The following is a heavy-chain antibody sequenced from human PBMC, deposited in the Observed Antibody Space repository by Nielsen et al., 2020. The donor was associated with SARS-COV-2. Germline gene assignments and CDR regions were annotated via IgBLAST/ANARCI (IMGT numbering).Heavy chain of an antibody. CDR2: IYYSGST. CDR3: ASWVVVPAAMIRRGYYFDY. J-gene: IGHJ4*02. CDR1: GGSISSGGYY. Sequence: SETLSLTCTVSGGSISSGGYYWSWIRQHPGKGLEWIGYIYYSGSTYYNPSLKSRVTISVDTSKNQFSLKLSSVTAADTAVYYCASWVVVPAAMIRRGYYFDYWGQGTLVTVSS. D-gene: IGHD2-2*01. V-gene: IGHV4-31*03.